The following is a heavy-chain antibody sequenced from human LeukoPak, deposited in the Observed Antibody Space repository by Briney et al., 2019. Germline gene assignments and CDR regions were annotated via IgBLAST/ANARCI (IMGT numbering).Heavy chain of an antibody. V-gene: IGHV3-23*01. D-gene: IGHD3-9*01. Sequence: GASLRLSCAASGFTFSNYAISWVRQAPGKGLEWVSAITGVGSGIYYADSMKSRFTISRDNSKNTLYLQIHSLRAEDTAVYYCAKWGDYDVLTGYYVSDYWGQGTLVTVSS. CDR3: AKWGDYDVLTGYYVSDY. J-gene: IGHJ4*02. CDR2: ITGVGSGI. CDR1: GFTFSNYA.